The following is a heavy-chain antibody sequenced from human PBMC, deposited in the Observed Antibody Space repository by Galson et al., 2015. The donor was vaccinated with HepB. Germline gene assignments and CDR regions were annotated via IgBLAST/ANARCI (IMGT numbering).Heavy chain of an antibody. V-gene: IGHV6-1*01. CDR2: TYYNSKWYS. Sequence: AISGDSVFSNNVAWNWIRQSPSRGLEWLGRTYYNSKWYSDYAISVKSRITVNPDTSKNQFSLQLNSVTPEDTALYYCTRGRDSAFDIWGQGTMVTVSS. D-gene: IGHD2-15*01. CDR1: GDSVFSNNVA. J-gene: IGHJ3*02. CDR3: TRGRDSAFDI.